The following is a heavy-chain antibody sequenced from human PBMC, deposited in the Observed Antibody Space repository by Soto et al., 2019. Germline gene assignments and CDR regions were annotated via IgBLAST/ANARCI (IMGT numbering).Heavy chain of an antibody. J-gene: IGHJ6*02. CDR3: ARDGEWLQRYYYYYNGMDV. V-gene: IGHV1-2*02. CDR2: INPNTGST. D-gene: IGHD5-12*01. CDR1: GYTFSGYS. Sequence: ASVKVSCKASGYTFSGYSMYWVRQAPGQGLEWMGWINPNTGSTNYGQKFQGRVTMTRDTSISTAYMELSRLRPDDTAVYYCARDGEWLQRYYYYYNGMDVWGQGTTVTVSS.